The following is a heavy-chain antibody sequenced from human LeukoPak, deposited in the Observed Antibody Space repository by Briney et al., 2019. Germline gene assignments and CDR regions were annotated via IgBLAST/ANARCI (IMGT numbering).Heavy chain of an antibody. V-gene: IGHV3-21*01. CDR2: ISSIIDYI. Sequence: GGSLRLSCAASTFTFSSDSMNWVRQAPGKGLEWVSSISSIIDYIYYAASVKGRFTIFRDNAKNSLYLQMNSLRVEDSAVYYCARDSGSSWREGLNYWGQGTLVTVSS. J-gene: IGHJ4*02. CDR3: ARDSGSSWREGLNY. D-gene: IGHD6-13*01. CDR1: TFTFSSDS.